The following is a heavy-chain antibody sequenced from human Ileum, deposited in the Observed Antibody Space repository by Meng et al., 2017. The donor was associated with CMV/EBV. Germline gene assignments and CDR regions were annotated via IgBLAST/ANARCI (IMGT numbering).Heavy chain of an antibody. J-gene: IGHJ6*02. D-gene: IGHD4-23*01. V-gene: IGHV1-69*04. CDR3: ARDFDYGGAPYGMDV. CDR1: GGTFSSYT. CDR2: IIPILGIA. Sequence: SGGTFSSYTISWVRQAPGQGLEWMGRIIPILGIANYAQKFQGRVTITADKSTSTAYMELSSLRSEDTAVYYCARDFDYGGAPYGMDVWGQGTTVTVSS.